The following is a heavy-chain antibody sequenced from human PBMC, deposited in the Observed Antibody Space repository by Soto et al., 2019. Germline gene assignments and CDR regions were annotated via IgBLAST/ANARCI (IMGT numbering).Heavy chain of an antibody. CDR1: GFTFNSYA. CDR3: AKGVTTIVATGSWFDH. CDR2: ISVSGRTT. D-gene: IGHD5-12*01. J-gene: IGHJ5*02. Sequence: GGSLSLSCAVSGFTFNSYAMNWVRQAPGEGLEWVSSISVSGRTTYYADAVKGRFTISRDNSKNTLFLQMNSLRSEDTAVYYCAKGVTTIVATGSWFDHWGQGTLVTVSS. V-gene: IGHV3-23*01.